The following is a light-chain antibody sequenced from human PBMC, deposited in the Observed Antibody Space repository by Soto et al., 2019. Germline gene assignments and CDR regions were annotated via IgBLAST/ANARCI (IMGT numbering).Light chain of an antibody. V-gene: IGKV1D-12*01. J-gene: IGKJ4*01. CDR1: QDISTL. CDR2: GAS. Sequence: DIQMTQSPSSVSASIGDTVTITCRASQDISTLLAWYQQKPGKAPKLLIYGASTLESGVPSRFSGRGSGTDFTLTISSLQPEDFATYFCQQADSFPLTFGRGTKVDIK. CDR3: QQADSFPLT.